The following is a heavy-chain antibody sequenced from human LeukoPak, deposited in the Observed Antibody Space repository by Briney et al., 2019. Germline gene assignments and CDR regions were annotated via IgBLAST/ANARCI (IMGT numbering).Heavy chain of an antibody. D-gene: IGHD2-8*01. V-gene: IGHV4-31*03. CDR3: ARKVYAPYFDS. CDR1: GGSISSGAYY. Sequence: SQTLSLTCTVSGGSISSGAYYWSWIRQHPGKGLEWIGYIYYSGSTYYNPPLKSRLTISVDTSKNQFSLKLSSVTAADTAVYYCARKVYAPYFDSWGQGTLVTVSS. CDR2: IYYSGST. J-gene: IGHJ4*02.